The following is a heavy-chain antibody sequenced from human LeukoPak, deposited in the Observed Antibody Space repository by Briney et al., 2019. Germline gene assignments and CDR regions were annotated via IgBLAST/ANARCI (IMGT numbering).Heavy chain of an antibody. J-gene: IGHJ3*02. CDR2: INHSGST. D-gene: IGHD1-7*01. Sequence: PSETLSLTCAVYGGSFSGYYWSWIRQPPGKGLEWIGEINHSGSTNYNPSLKSRVTISVDTSKNQFSLKLSSVTAADTAVYHCARGQKTSAFDIWGQGTMVTVSS. CDR3: ARGQKTSAFDI. V-gene: IGHV4-34*01. CDR1: GGSFSGYY.